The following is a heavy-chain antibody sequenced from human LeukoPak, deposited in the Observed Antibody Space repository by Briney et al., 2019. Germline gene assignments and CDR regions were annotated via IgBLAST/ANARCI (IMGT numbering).Heavy chain of an antibody. V-gene: IGHV1-8*01. CDR3: TRGFTDGGWYYFDY. J-gene: IGHJ4*02. CDR2: MNPDSGNT. D-gene: IGHD2-8*02. Sequence: ASVKVSCKASGYIFTRYDINWVRQATGQGLGGMGWMNPDSGNTDYAQKFQGRVTMTRDTSITTAYMELSSLRSEDTAVYYCTRGFTDGGWYYFDYWGQGTLVTASA. CDR1: GYIFTRYD.